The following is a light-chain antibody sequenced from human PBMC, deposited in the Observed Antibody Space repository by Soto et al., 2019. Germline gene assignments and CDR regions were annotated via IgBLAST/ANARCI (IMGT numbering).Light chain of an antibody. CDR2: GAS. Sequence: EIVMTQSPATLSVSPGERATLSCRASQSVSTNLAWYQKKHGQAPRLLIYGASTRATGIPARFSGSGSGTEFTLTISSLQSEDFAVYYCQQYNNWPPLTFGGGTKVEIE. CDR3: QQYNNWPPLT. V-gene: IGKV3-15*01. CDR1: QSVSTN. J-gene: IGKJ4*01.